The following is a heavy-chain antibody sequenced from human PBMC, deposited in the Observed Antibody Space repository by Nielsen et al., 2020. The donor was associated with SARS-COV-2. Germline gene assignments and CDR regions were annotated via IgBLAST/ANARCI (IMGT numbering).Heavy chain of an antibody. J-gene: IGHJ4*02. CDR3: AKGRYSYGYDFDY. Sequence: GESLKISCAASGFTFSSYAMSWVRQAPGKGLEWVSAISGSGGSTYYADSVKGRFTISRDNSKNTLYLQMNSLRAEDTAVYYCAKGRYSYGYDFDYWGQGTLVTVSS. CDR1: GFTFSSYA. CDR2: ISGSGGST. V-gene: IGHV3-23*01. D-gene: IGHD5-18*01.